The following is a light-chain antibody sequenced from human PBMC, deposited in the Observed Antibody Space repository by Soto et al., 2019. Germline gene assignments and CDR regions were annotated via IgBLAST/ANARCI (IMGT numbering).Light chain of an antibody. CDR1: QSVSSN. CDR2: GAS. CDR3: QQYHHWPPIT. J-gene: IGKJ5*01. Sequence: IVMTQSPATLSLSHGERATLSCRASQSVSSNLAWYQQKPGQAPRLLIYGASTRATGIPARFSGSGSGTEFTLTISSLQSEDFAVYYCQQYHHWPPITFGQGTRLEIK. V-gene: IGKV3-15*01.